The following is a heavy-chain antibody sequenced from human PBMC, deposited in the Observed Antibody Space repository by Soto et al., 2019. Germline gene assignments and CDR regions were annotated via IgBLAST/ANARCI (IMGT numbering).Heavy chain of an antibody. V-gene: IGHV3-21*01. CDR2: ISSSSSYI. CDR3: ARDQTLRLLEWARLRYYMDV. Sequence: EVQLVESGGGLVKPGGSLRLSCAASGFTFSSDSMNWVRQAPGKGLEWVSSISSSSSYIYYADSVKCRFTISRDTAKNSLYLQMNSLRAEDTAVYYCARDQTLRLLEWARLRYYMDVWGKGTTVTVSS. D-gene: IGHD3-3*01. CDR1: GFTFSSDS. J-gene: IGHJ6*03.